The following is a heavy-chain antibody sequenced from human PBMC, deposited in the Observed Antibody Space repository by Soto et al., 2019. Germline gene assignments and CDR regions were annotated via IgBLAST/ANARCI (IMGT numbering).Heavy chain of an antibody. J-gene: IGHJ5*02. CDR1: GYTFTSYG. CDR3: ARDRTMVRGVNDWFDL. D-gene: IGHD3-10*01. V-gene: IGHV1-18*01. Sequence: QVQLVQSGAEVKKPGASVKVSCKASGYTFTSYGISWVRQAPGQGLEWMGWISAYNGNTNYAQKLQGRVTMTTDTSTCTAYMELRSLRSDATAVYYCARDRTMVRGVNDWFDLWGQGTLVTVSS. CDR2: ISAYNGNT.